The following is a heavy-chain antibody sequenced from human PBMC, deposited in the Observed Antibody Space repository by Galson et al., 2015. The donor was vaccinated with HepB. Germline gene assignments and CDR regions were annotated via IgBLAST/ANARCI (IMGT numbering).Heavy chain of an antibody. V-gene: IGHV3-7*03. CDR1: GFTFSCYW. D-gene: IGHD3-10*01. CDR2: INQDESSK. CDR3: ARRISLVRGIITKPDYYYGMDV. J-gene: IGHJ6*02. Sequence: SLRLSCAASGFTFSCYWMNWVRQAPGKGLEWVAHINQDESSKYYVDSVKGRFTISRDNAKDSVYLQLDSLRAEDTAVYYCARRISLVRGIITKPDYYYGMDVWGQGTTVTVAS.